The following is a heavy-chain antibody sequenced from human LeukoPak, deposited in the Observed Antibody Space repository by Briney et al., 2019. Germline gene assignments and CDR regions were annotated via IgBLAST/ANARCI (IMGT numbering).Heavy chain of an antibody. CDR1: GYTFTSYY. Sequence: ASVKVSCKASGYTFTSYYIHWVRQAPGQGLEWMGIINPSGGTTCYAQKFQGRVTITRNTSISTAYMELSSLRSEDTAVYYCARGSHYYYDSSGYGNAFDIWGQGTMVTVSS. D-gene: IGHD3-22*01. J-gene: IGHJ3*02. V-gene: IGHV1-46*01. CDR3: ARGSHYYYDSSGYGNAFDI. CDR2: INPSGGTT.